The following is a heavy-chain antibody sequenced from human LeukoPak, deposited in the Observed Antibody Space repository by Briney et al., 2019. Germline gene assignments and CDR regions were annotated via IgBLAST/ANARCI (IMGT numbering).Heavy chain of an antibody. D-gene: IGHD2-2*01. J-gene: IGHJ4*02. V-gene: IGHV5-51*01. CDR2: INPSDSDT. CDR3: ALQPGTDFDY. CDR1: GYTFTTYW. Sequence: GESLKISCKWSGYTFTTYWIGWVRQTPGEGLEWMGIINPSDSDTRYSPPSQGQVTISADKSINTAYLQWTSLKASDTAMYYCALQPGTDFDYWGQGTLVSVSS.